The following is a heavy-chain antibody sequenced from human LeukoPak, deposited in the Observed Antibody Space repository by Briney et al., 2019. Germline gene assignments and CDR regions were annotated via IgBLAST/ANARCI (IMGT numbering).Heavy chain of an antibody. CDR2: IYYSGST. CDR1: AVSISSYY. D-gene: IGHD3-10*01. V-gene: IGHV4-59*01. J-gene: IGHJ6*02. Sequence: SETLSLTCTVSAVSISSYYWSWIRQPPGKGLEWIGYIYYSGSTNYNPSLKSRVTISVDTSKNQFSLKLSSVTAADTAVYYCARVGGSGSYYYAMDVWGQGTTVTVSS. CDR3: ARVGGSGSYYYAMDV.